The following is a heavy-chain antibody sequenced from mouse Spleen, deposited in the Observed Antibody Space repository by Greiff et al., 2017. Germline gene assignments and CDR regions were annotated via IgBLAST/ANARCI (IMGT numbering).Heavy chain of an antibody. CDR2: INYDGSST. V-gene: IGHV5-16*01. D-gene: IGHD1-1*01. CDR1: GFTFSDYY. J-gene: IGHJ1*01. Sequence: EVKLMESEGGLVQPGSSMKLSCTASGFTFSDYYMAWVRQVPEKGLEWVANINYDGSSTYYLDSLKSRFIISRDNAKNILYLQMSSLKSEDTATDYCARDYGSSIWYFDVWGAGTTVTVSS. CDR3: ARDYGSSIWYFDV.